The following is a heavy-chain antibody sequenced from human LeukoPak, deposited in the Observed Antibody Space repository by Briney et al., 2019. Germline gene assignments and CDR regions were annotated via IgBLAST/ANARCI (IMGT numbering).Heavy chain of an antibody. CDR1: RFTFSSYA. CDR2: ISGSGGST. Sequence: GGSLRLSCAASRFTFSSYAMSWVRQAPGKGLEWVSAISGSGGSTYYADSVKGRFTISRDNSKNTLYLQMNSLRAEDTAVYYCAKPRPRITMVRGVPGYWGQGTLVTVSS. V-gene: IGHV3-23*01. D-gene: IGHD3-10*01. CDR3: AKPRPRITMVRGVPGY. J-gene: IGHJ4*02.